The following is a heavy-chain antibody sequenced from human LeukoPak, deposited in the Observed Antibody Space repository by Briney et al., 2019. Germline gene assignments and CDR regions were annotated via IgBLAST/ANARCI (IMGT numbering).Heavy chain of an antibody. CDR2: ISSDGSST. CDR1: GFTFSSHW. J-gene: IGHJ4*02. CDR3: ARISLSGWVNDH. D-gene: IGHD6-19*01. Sequence: GGSLRLSCAASGFTFSSHWMHWVRQAPGKGLVWVTRISSDGSSTTYADSVKGRFTISRDNATNTLYLQMSSLRAEDTAMYYCARISLSGWVNDHWGQGTLVTVSS. V-gene: IGHV3-74*01.